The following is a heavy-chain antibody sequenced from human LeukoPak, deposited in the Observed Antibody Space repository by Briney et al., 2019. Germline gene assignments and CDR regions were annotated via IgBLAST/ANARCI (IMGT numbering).Heavy chain of an antibody. CDR1: GGSFSGYY. Sequence: PSETLSLTCAVYGGSFSGYYWSWIRQPPGKGLEWIGEINHSGSTNYNPSLKSRVTISVDTSKNQFSLKLSSVTAADTAVYYCARGYNDSSGYYLYYFDYWGQGTLVTVSS. V-gene: IGHV4-34*01. CDR2: INHSGST. CDR3: ARGYNDSSGYYLYYFDY. D-gene: IGHD3-22*01. J-gene: IGHJ4*02.